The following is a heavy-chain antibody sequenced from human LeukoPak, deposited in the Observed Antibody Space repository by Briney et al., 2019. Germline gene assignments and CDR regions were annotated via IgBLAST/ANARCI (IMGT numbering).Heavy chain of an antibody. J-gene: IGHJ6*03. CDR1: GFAFSDYG. V-gene: IGHV3-7*01. D-gene: IGHD2-2*02. CDR2: IKQDGSEK. CDR3: ARGLYCSSTSCYTGPDYYMDV. Sequence: GGSLRLSCAASGFAFSDYGMNWVRQAPGKGLEWVANIKQDGSEKYYVDSVKGRFTISRDNAKNSLYLQMNSLRAEDTAVYYCARGLYCSSTSCYTGPDYYMDVWGKGTTVTVSS.